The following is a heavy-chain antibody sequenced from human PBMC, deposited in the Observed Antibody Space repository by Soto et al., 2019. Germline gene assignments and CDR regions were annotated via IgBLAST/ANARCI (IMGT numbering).Heavy chain of an antibody. CDR3: AGEYYYYYYGMDV. Sequence: ASVKVSCKASGYTFTGYHMHWVRQAPGQGLEWMGWINPNSGGTNYAQKFQGRVTMTRDTSISTAYMELSRLRSDDTAVYYCAGEYYYYYYGMDVWGQGTTVTVSS. J-gene: IGHJ6*02. CDR2: INPNSGGT. CDR1: GYTFTGYH. V-gene: IGHV1-2*02.